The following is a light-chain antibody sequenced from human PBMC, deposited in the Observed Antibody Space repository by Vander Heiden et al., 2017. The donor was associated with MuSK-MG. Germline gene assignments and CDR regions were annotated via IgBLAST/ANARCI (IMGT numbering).Light chain of an antibody. J-gene: IGLJ3*02. CDR1: SSDVGGYNY. CDR2: DVS. CDR3: SSYTSSSIRV. Sequence: QSALPQPASVSGSPGQSTTISCTGTSSDVGGYNYVSWYQQHPGKAPKLMIYDVSKRPAGVSNRFSGSKSGNTASLTISGLQAEDEADYYCSSYTSSSIRVFGGGTKLTVL. V-gene: IGLV2-14*01.